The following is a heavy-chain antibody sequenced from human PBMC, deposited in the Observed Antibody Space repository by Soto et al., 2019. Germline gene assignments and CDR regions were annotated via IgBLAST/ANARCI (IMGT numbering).Heavy chain of an antibody. CDR2: ISGSGGST. CDR1: GFTFSSYA. CDR3: ANDLRAVAAPFDY. D-gene: IGHD6-19*01. V-gene: IGHV3-23*01. Sequence: GGSLRLSCAASGFTFSSYAMSWVRQAPGKGLEWVSAISGSGGSTYYADSVKGRFTISRDNSKNTLYRQMNSLRAEDTAVYYCANDLRAVAAPFDYWGQGTLVTVSS. J-gene: IGHJ4*02.